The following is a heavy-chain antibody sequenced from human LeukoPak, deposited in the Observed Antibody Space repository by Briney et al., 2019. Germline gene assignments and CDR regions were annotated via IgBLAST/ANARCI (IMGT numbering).Heavy chain of an antibody. V-gene: IGHV4-59*08. Sequence: SETLSLTCTVSGGSISSYYWSWIRQPPGKGLEWIGYIYYSGSTNYNPSLKNRVTISVDTSKNQFSLKLSSVTAADTAVYYCARHSPPSLYYDILTGYYPDYYGMDVWGQGTTVTVSS. D-gene: IGHD3-9*01. CDR3: ARHSPPSLYYDILTGYYPDYYGMDV. CDR1: GGSISSYY. CDR2: IYYSGST. J-gene: IGHJ6*02.